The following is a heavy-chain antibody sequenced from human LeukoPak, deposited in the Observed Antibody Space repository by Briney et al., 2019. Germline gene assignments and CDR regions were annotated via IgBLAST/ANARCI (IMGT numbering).Heavy chain of an antibody. J-gene: IGHJ4*02. CDR1: GFTFSTYW. CDR2: MKQDGNEE. Sequence: GGSLRLSCAVSGFTFSTYWMSWVRQAPGKGLEWVANMKQDGNEEYYVDSVKGRFTISRDNAKNSLYLQMNSLRAEDTAVYYCARPYTSGWYGGFNYWGQGTLVT. D-gene: IGHD6-19*01. V-gene: IGHV3-7*05. CDR3: ARPYTSGWYGGFNY.